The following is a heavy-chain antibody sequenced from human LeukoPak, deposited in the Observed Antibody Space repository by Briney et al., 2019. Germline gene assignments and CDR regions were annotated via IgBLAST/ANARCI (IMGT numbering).Heavy chain of an antibody. V-gene: IGHV1-18*01. D-gene: IGHD3-22*01. CDR2: ISTYDGNT. J-gene: IGHJ5*02. CDR3: AKEGSPVYGDYDRLWGRHWFDP. Sequence: GASVKVSCKASGYSFTNYGINWVRQAPGQGLEWLGWISTYDGNTNYAQRLQGRVTMTTDTSTSTVYMELHTLRSDDTAVYYCAKEGSPVYGDYDRLWGRHWFDPWGQGTLVTISS. CDR1: GYSFTNYG.